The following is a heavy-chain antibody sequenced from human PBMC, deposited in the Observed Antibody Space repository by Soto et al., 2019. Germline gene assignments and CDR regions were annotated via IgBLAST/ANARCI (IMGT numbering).Heavy chain of an antibody. V-gene: IGHV4-34*01. CDR3: ARGNNY. CDR1: GGSFSGYY. J-gene: IGHJ4*02. Sequence: SETLSLTCAVYGGSFSGYYWSWVRQPPGKGLEWIGEINHSGSTNYNPSLKSRVTISVDTSKNQFSLKLSSVTAADTAVYYCARGNNYWGQGTLVTVSS. CDR2: INHSGST.